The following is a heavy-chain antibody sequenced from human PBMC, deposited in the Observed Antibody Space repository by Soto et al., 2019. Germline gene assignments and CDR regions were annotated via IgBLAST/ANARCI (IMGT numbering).Heavy chain of an antibody. CDR1: GFTFSSYA. J-gene: IGHJ2*01. CDR2: ISYDGSNK. D-gene: IGHD4-4*01. V-gene: IGHV3-30-3*01. Sequence: QVQLVESGGGVVQPGRSLRLSCAASGFTFSSYAMHWVRQAPGKGLECVAVISYDGSNKYYADSVKGRFTISRDNSKNTRYLQMNSLRAEDTAVYYCARPLWRDDYNWGYFDLWGRGTLVTVSS. CDR3: ARPLWRDDYNWGYFDL.